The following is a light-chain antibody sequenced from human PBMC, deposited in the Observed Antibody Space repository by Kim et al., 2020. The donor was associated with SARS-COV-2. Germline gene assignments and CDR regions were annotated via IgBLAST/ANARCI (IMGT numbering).Light chain of an antibody. Sequence: NTAPPPDTRSRGSIPGQHVRGYKQRPGSAPATVIYETHQRPSGVPDRFSGSVDRSSNSASLTISGLQAEDEADYFCQSYDSFNQGVFGGGTQLTVL. J-gene: IGLJ2*01. CDR2: ETH. V-gene: IGLV6-57*03. CDR1: RGSIPGQH. CDR3: QSYDSFNQGV.